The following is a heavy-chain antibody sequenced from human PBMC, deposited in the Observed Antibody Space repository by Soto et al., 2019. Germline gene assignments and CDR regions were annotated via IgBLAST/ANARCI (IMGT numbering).Heavy chain of an antibody. CDR3: ARTKGDYYGLDF. J-gene: IGHJ6*02. V-gene: IGHV3-21*01. D-gene: IGHD3-10*01. Sequence: EVQLVESGGGLVKPGGSLRLSCAASGFTFSSYNMNWVRQAPGKGLEWVSSISSASSYVYYADSVKGRFTISRDNARNSLCLQMNSLRAEDTAVYYCARTKGDYYGLDFWGHGTTVTVSS. CDR1: GFTFSSYN. CDR2: ISSASSYV.